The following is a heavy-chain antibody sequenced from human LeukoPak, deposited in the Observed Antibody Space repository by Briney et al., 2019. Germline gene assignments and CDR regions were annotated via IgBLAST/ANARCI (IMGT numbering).Heavy chain of an antibody. Sequence: SVKVSCEASGGTFSSYAISWVRQAPGQGLEWMGRIIPIFGIANYAQKFQGRVTITADKSTSTAYMELSSLRSEDTAVYYCARDYSSSSGLGYYYYGMDVWGQGTTVTVSS. J-gene: IGHJ6*02. CDR3: ARDYSSSSGLGYYYYGMDV. CDR2: IIPIFGIA. D-gene: IGHD6-6*01. CDR1: GGTFSSYA. V-gene: IGHV1-69*04.